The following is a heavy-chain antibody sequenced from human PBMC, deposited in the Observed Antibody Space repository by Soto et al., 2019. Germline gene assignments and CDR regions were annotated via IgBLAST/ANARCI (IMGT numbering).Heavy chain of an antibody. J-gene: IGHJ4*01. CDR2: ISGSVESR. V-gene: IGHV3-23*01. Sequence: GGSLRLSCAASGLTFNNYAMTWVRQVQGKGLEWVSTISGSVESRYYSDSVVGRFSISRDSIRNMLYLQLYRMRGDDTALFLFAKELTNRLRIVDYGGPETPVAASS. CDR3: AKELTNRLRIVDY. CDR1: GLTFNNYA. D-gene: IGHD4-17*01.